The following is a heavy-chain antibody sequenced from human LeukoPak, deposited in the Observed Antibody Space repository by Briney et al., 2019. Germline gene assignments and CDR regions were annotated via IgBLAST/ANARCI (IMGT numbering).Heavy chain of an antibody. Sequence: GESLKISCKGSGYTFHSYWIAWVRQMPGKGLEWMGIIYPGDSDTRYSPSFQGQVTISADKSISTAYLQWSSLKASDTAMYYCARLQQQLVRFFDYWGQGTLVTVSS. J-gene: IGHJ4*02. CDR2: IYPGDSDT. V-gene: IGHV5-51*01. CDR1: GYTFHSYW. D-gene: IGHD6-13*01. CDR3: ARLQQQLVRFFDY.